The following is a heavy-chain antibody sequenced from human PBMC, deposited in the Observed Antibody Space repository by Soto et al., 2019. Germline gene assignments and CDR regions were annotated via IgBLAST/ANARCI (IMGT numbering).Heavy chain of an antibody. J-gene: IGHJ4*02. CDR3: ARSPRGYYDSSGYYRLDY. CDR2: MNPNSGNT. V-gene: IGHV1-8*01. CDR1: GYTFTSYD. D-gene: IGHD3-22*01. Sequence: ASVKVSCKASGYTFTSYDINWVRQATGQGLEWMGWMNPNSGNTGYAQKFQGRVTMTRNTSISTAYMELSSLRSEDTAVYYCARSPRGYYDSSGYYRLDYWGQGTLVTVSS.